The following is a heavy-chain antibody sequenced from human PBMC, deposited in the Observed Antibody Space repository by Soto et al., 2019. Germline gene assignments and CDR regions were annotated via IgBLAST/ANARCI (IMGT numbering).Heavy chain of an antibody. Sequence: SETLSLTCTVSGVSISSGGYYWSWIRQHPGKGLEWIGYIYYSGSTYYNPSLKSRVTTSVDTSKNQFSLKLSSVTAADSAVDYCARGSYYFDYWGQGTLVTVSS. CDR3: ARGSYYFDY. CDR2: IYYSGST. J-gene: IGHJ4*02. V-gene: IGHV4-31*03. CDR1: GVSISSGGYY.